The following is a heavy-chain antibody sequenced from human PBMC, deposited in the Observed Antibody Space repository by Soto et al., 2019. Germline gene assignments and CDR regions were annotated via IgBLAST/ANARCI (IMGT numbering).Heavy chain of an antibody. V-gene: IGHV4-34*01. CDR3: ARRRLVAYFDY. D-gene: IGHD2-21*01. CDR2: INHSGST. CDR1: VGSFSGYY. J-gene: IGHJ4*02. Sequence: PSESLSLTCAVYVGSFSGYYWSWIRQPPGKGLEWIGEINHSGSTNYNPSLKSRVTISVDTSKNQFSLKLSSVTAADTAVYYCARRRLVAYFDYWGQGTLVTVSS.